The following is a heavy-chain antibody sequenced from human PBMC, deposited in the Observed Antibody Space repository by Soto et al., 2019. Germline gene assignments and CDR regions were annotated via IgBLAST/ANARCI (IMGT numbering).Heavy chain of an antibody. J-gene: IGHJ5*02. CDR1: GFSLRSSKMG. CDR3: AHLMITFGGVPGWFDP. V-gene: IGHV2-5*02. D-gene: IGHD3-16*01. CDR2: IYSDDEK. Sequence: QITLKESGPTLVKPTQTLTLTCTFSGFSLRSSKMGVAWIRQPPGKALEWLALIYSDDEKRYSPSLNSRLTITKDASKNQVVLTVTIMDPVDTATYYCAHLMITFGGVPGWFDPWRQGTLVTVSS.